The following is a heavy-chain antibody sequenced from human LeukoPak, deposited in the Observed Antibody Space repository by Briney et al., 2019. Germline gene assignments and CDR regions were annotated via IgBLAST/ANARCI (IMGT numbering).Heavy chain of an antibody. CDR1: GGSFSGYY. V-gene: IGHV4-34*01. CDR2: INHSGST. Sequence: PSETLSLTCAVYGGSFSGYYWSWIRQPPGKGLEWIGEINHSGSTNYNPSLKSRVTISVDTSKNQFSLKLSSVTAADTAVYYCARAPPIGIQPPHYFDYWGQGTLVTVSS. J-gene: IGHJ4*02. CDR3: ARAPPIGIQPPHYFDY.